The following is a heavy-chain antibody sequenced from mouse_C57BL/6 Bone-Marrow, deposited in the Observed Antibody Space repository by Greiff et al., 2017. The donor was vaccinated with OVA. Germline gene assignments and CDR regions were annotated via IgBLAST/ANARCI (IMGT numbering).Heavy chain of an antibody. V-gene: IGHV5-2*01. CDR2: INSDGGST. J-gene: IGHJ2*01. CDR1: EYEFPSHD. D-gene: IGHD1-1*01. CDR3: ARKGITTVGDYFDY. Sequence: EVKLMESGGGLVQPGESLKLSCESNEYEFPSHDMSWVRKTPEKRLELVAAINSDGGSTYYPDTMERRFIISRDNTKKTLYLQMSSLRSEDTALYYCARKGITTVGDYFDYCGQGTTLTVSS.